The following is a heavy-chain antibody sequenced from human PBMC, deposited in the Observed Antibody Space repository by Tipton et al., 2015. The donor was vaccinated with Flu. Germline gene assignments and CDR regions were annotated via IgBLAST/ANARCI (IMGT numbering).Heavy chain of an antibody. J-gene: IGHJ3*02. Sequence: TLSLTCSVSGDSIGSGYFWGWIRQPPGKGLEWIATIHRSGSTKYNPSLKSRVTISVDMSKNQFSLKVTSVTAADTAVYYCAREWSGLDIWGQGTMVTVSA. V-gene: IGHV4-38-2*02. CDR1: GDSIGSGYF. D-gene: IGHD3-3*01. CDR2: IHRSGST. CDR3: AREWSGLDI.